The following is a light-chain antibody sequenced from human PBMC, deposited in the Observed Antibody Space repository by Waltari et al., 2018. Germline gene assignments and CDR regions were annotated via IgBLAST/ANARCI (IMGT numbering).Light chain of an antibody. Sequence: EIVLTQSPATLSLSPGERATLSCRASQSVSNNLAWYQPTPCQAPRLLIYGASNRATGIPARFSGSGSGTDFTLTISSLEPEDFAVYYCQQRSKWPPELTFGGGTKVEIK. CDR3: QQRSKWPPELT. V-gene: IGKV3-11*01. CDR1: QSVSNN. J-gene: IGKJ4*01. CDR2: GAS.